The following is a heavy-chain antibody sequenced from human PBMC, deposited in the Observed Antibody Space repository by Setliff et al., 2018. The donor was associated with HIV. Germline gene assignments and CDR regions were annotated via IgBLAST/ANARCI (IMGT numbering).Heavy chain of an antibody. CDR3: ARGPTERYYESRGYYYFDN. CDR1: GGSFSGYY. Sequence: SETLSLTCAVYGGSFSGYYWSWIRQPPGKGLEWIGEINHSGNTNYNPSLKSRVTISIDTSKNQFSLNLSSVTDADTAVYYCARGPTERYYESRGYYYFDNWGQGTQVTVSS. V-gene: IGHV4-34*01. D-gene: IGHD3-22*01. J-gene: IGHJ4*02. CDR2: INHSGNT.